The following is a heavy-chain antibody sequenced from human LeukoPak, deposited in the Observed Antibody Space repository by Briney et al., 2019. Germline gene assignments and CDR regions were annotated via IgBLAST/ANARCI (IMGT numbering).Heavy chain of an antibody. J-gene: IGHJ6*02. CDR3: AKVAGSSAGWAPYYYYGMDV. CDR1: GFTFSSYA. Sequence: GGSLRLSCAASGFTFSSYAMSWVRQAPGKGLEWVSAISGSGGSTYYADSVKGRFTISRDNSKNTLYLQMNSLRAEDTAVYYCAKVAGSSAGWAPYYYYGMDVWGQGTTVTVSS. CDR2: ISGSGGST. D-gene: IGHD6-19*01. V-gene: IGHV3-23*01.